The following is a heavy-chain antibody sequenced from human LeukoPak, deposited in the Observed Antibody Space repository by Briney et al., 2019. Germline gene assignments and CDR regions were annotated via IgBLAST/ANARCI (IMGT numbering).Heavy chain of an antibody. CDR3: AKGPDDYIWGSYRYTFFDS. CDR2: IRGSGEST. Sequence: GGSLRLSCAASEFTFSTYAMSWVRQAPGKGLEGVSAIRGSGESTYYADTVRGRFYISRDNSKNTLYLQMNSLRAEDTAVYYCAKGPDDYIWGSYRYTFFDSWGQGTLVTVSS. CDR1: EFTFSTYA. J-gene: IGHJ4*02. V-gene: IGHV3-23*01. D-gene: IGHD3-16*02.